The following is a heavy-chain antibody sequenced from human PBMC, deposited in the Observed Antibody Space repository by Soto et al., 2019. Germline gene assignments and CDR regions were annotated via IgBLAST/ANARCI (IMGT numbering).Heavy chain of an antibody. Sequence: EVNLLESGGGVVQPGESLRISCVGSGFTFKNYAMTWVRQAPGKGLEWVSGTTGSGANKHYADSVRGRFTISRDNSKNTLDLEMKSLRVEATAVYYCAKDGDFGEDGPAEYFEHWGQGTLVTVSS. V-gene: IGHV3-23*01. J-gene: IGHJ1*01. CDR3: AKDGDFGEDGPAEYFEH. CDR1: GFTFKNYA. D-gene: IGHD4-17*01. CDR2: TTGSGANK.